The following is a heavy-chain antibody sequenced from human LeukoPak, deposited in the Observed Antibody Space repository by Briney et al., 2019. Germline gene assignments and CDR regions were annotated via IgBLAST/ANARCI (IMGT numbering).Heavy chain of an antibody. CDR2: IYYSGST. D-gene: IGHD4-17*01. CDR1: GGSLSSGDYY. CDR3: ARYGVDDAFDI. V-gene: IGHV4-30-4*01. J-gene: IGHJ3*02. Sequence: PSETLSLTCTVSGGSLSSGDYYWRWIRQPPGKGLEWIGYIYYSGSTYYNPSLKSRVTISVDTSKNQFSLKLSSVTAADTAVYYCARYGVDDAFDIWGQGTMVTVSS.